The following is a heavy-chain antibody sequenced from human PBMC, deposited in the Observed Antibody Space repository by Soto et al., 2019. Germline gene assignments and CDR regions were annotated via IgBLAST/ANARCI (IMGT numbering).Heavy chain of an antibody. CDR3: ARVWGGAFDF. J-gene: IGHJ3*01. CDR2: IYYSGST. Sequence: SETLSLTCPVSGGSISSYYWIWIRQPPGKGLEWIGYIYYSGSTNYNPSLKSRVTISVDTSKNQFSLKLSSVTAADTAVYYCARVWGGAFDFWGQGTMVTVSS. CDR1: GGSISSYY. D-gene: IGHD3-10*01. V-gene: IGHV4-59*01.